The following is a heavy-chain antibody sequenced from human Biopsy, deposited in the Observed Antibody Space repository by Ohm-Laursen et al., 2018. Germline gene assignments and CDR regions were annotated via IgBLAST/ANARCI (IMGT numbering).Heavy chain of an antibody. CDR3: ARDRMTDVFGGPTRTDVFDS. Sequence: ASVKVSCKISGYTFTSYDISWVRQAPGRGLEWMGWINPNSGATNSAQKFRDRVTLTRDTSISAVYIDLRRLKSDDAAIYYCARDRMTDVFGGPTRTDVFDSWGQGTPVTVSS. V-gene: IGHV1-2*02. CDR1: GYTFTSYD. CDR2: INPNSGAT. J-gene: IGHJ4*02. D-gene: IGHD3-10*01.